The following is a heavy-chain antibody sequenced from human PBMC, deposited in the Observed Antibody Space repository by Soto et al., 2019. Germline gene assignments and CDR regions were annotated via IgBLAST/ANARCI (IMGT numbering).Heavy chain of an antibody. D-gene: IGHD6-19*01. CDR1: GFTFSNYS. Sequence: GGSLRLSCTASGFTFSNYSMNWVRQAPGKGLEWVSSISSDSSYIYYADTVKGRFTISRDNAKNSLSLQMNSLRAEDTAVYFCARDPIPVPMYYFDYWGQGSLVTVSS. J-gene: IGHJ4*02. CDR3: ARDPIPVPMYYFDY. CDR2: ISSDSSYI. V-gene: IGHV3-21*01.